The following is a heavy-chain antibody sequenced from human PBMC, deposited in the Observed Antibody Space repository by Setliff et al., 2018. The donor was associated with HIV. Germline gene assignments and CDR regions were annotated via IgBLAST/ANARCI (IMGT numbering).Heavy chain of an antibody. Sequence: ASVKVSCKASGYTFSAYYMHWVRQAPGQGLEWMGWINPNSGGTKSAQKFQGRVTMTWDTSISTYYMEVTRLKSDDTAVYYCARVRGHCTGGGCYSDYYGMDVWGQGTTVTVSS. D-gene: IGHD2-8*02. CDR2: INPNSGGT. CDR1: GYTFSAYY. CDR3: ARVRGHCTGGGCYSDYYGMDV. J-gene: IGHJ6*02. V-gene: IGHV1-2*02.